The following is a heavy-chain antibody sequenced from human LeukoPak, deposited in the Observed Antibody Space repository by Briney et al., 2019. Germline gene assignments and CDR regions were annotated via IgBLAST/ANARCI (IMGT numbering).Heavy chain of an antibody. V-gene: IGHV3-30*18. J-gene: IGHJ4*02. CDR1: GFTFSGYG. D-gene: IGHD1-14*01. Sequence: GGSLRLFCAASGFTFSGYGMHWVRQAPGKGLVWVAVISYDGSNKYYADSVKGRFTISRDNSKNTLYLQMNSLRAEDTAVYYCAKADRTSYYFDYWGQGTLVTISS. CDR3: AKADRTSYYFDY. CDR2: ISYDGSNK.